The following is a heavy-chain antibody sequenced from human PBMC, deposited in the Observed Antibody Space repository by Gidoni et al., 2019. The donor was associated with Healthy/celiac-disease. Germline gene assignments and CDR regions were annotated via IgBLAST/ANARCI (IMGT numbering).Heavy chain of an antibody. CDR1: GGSISSSSYY. D-gene: IGHD6-19*01. CDR2: IYYSGST. Sequence: QLQLQESGPGLVKPSETLSLTCTVSGGSISSSSYYWGWIRQPPGKGLEWIGSIYYSGSTYYNPSLKSRVTISVDTSKNQFSLKLSSVTAADTAVYYCARHHYSTVAGSNGFGYWGQGTLVTVSS. CDR3: ARHHYSTVAGSNGFGY. V-gene: IGHV4-39*01. J-gene: IGHJ4*02.